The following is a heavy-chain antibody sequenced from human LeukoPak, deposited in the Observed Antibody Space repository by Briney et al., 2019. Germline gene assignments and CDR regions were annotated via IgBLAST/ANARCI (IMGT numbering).Heavy chain of an antibody. V-gene: IGHV3-48*01. CDR2: ISSSSSTI. CDR1: GFTFSSYS. J-gene: IGHJ2*01. D-gene: IGHD6-19*01. CDR3: ARDSSGWYHGNWYFDL. Sequence: PGGSLRLSCAASGFTFSSYSMNWVRQAPGKGLEWVSYISSSSSTIYYADSVKGRFTISRDNAKNSLYLQMNTLRADDTAVYFCARDSSGWYHGNWYFDLWGRGTLVTVSS.